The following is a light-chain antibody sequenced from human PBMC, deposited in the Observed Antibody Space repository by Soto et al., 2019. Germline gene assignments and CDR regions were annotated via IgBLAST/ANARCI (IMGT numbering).Light chain of an antibody. V-gene: IGKV1-33*01. CDR2: DAS. Sequence: IQMTQSPSSLSASVGDRVTITCQASQDISNYLNWYQQKPGKAPKLLIYDASNLQTGAPSRFSGGGSGTVFTFTISSLQPEDLATYYCQQYNNGTPTYTFGQGTKVDIK. CDR1: QDISNY. CDR3: QQYNNGTPTYT. J-gene: IGKJ2*01.